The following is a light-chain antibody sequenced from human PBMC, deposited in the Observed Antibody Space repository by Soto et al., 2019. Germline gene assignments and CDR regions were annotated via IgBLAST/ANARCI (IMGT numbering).Light chain of an antibody. Sequence: QSVLTQPPSVSAAPGQTVTISCSGSSSNIGNNYVSWYQHLPGAAPKLLIYDNNKRSSGIPDRFSGSKSGTSATLDITGLQTGDEADYYCGTWDSTLSGVFGTGTTVTVL. V-gene: IGLV1-51*01. CDR1: SSNIGNNY. CDR2: DNN. CDR3: GTWDSTLSGV. J-gene: IGLJ1*01.